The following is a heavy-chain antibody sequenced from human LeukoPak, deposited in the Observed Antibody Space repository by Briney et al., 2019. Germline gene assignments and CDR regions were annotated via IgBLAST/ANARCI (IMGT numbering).Heavy chain of an antibody. J-gene: IGHJ4*02. CDR3: ARDSGWFGENKGYFDY. CDR2: IYDSGST. V-gene: IGHV4-39*07. Sequence: TSETLSLTCTVSGGSIRSSYYYWGWIRQPPGKGLEWIGSIYDSGSTYYNPSLKSRVTISVDKSKNQFSLKLSSVTAADTAVYYCARDSGWFGENKGYFDYWGQGTLVTVSS. CDR1: GGSIRSSYYY. D-gene: IGHD3-10*01.